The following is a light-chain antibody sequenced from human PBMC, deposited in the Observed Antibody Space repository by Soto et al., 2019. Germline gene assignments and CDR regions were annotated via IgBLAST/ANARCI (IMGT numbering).Light chain of an antibody. J-gene: IGKJ5*01. CDR2: GAS. CDR1: QSVSSN. CDR3: QQYNNWPPST. V-gene: IGKV3-15*01. Sequence: EIVMTQSPATLSVSPGERATLSCRASQSVSSNVAWYQQKPGQAPRHLIYGASTRATGIPARFSGSGSGTKLPLTISSLQFEDFAVYYCQQYNNWPPSTVGQGTRLEIK.